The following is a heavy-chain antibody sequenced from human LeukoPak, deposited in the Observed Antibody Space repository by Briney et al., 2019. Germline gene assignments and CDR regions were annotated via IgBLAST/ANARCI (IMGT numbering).Heavy chain of an antibody. V-gene: IGHV5-51*01. CDR3: ARDRYYYGSGSYRVDY. Sequence: GESLKISCKGSGYSFTSYWIGWVRQMPGKGLEWMGIIYPGDSDTRYSPSFQGQVTISADKSISTAYLQWSSLKASDTAMYYCARDRYYYGSGSYRVDYWGQGTLVTVSS. D-gene: IGHD3-10*01. CDR2: IYPGDSDT. J-gene: IGHJ4*02. CDR1: GYSFTSYW.